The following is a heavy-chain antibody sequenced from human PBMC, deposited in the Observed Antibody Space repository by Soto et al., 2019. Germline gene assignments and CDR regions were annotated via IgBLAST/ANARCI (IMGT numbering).Heavy chain of an antibody. CDR3: ATCLAEPGTSYFDS. D-gene: IGHD6-13*01. CDR1: GFTFSSYA. CDR2: IRGSGGIT. J-gene: IGHJ4*02. Sequence: EVQLLESGGGLVQPGGSLRLSCAASGFTFSSYAMTWVRQAPGKGLEWVSSIRGSGGITYYADSVRGRFTISRDNSIDTLYLHLNSLGAEDTAVYYCATCLAEPGTSYFDSWGQGTLVTVSS. V-gene: IGHV3-23*01.